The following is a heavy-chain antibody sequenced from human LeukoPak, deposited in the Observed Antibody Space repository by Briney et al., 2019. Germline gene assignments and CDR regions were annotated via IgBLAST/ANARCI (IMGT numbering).Heavy chain of an antibody. D-gene: IGHD3-10*01. CDR2: VHYSGST. Sequence: PSETLSLTCTGSGGSISSYYWSWIRQPPGKGLECIGYVHYSGSTNYNPSLKSRVTISVDTSKNQFSLKLSSVTTADTAVYYCARVEEGYGSGRRGNFYYYYMDVWGKGTTVTVSS. CDR1: GGSISSYY. CDR3: ARVEEGYGSGRRGNFYYYYMDV. V-gene: IGHV4-59*01. J-gene: IGHJ6*03.